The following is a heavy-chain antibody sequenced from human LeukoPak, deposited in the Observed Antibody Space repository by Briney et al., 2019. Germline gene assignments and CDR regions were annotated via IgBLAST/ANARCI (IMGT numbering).Heavy chain of an antibody. J-gene: IGHJ6*02. CDR2: IYYSGST. Sequence: SETLSLTCTVSGGSISSGGYYWSWIRQHPGKGLEWIGYIYYSGSTYYNPSLKSRVTISVDTSKSQFSLKLSSVTAADTAVYYCARVGSNYYYGMDVWGQGTTVTVSS. CDR3: ARVGSNYYYGMDV. V-gene: IGHV4-31*03. CDR1: GGSISSGGYY. D-gene: IGHD2-2*01.